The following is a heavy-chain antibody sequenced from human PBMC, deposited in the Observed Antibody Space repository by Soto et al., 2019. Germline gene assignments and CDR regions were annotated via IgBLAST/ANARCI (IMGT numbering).Heavy chain of an antibody. V-gene: IGHV1-3*01. CDR2: INAGNGNT. CDR1: GYTFTSYA. D-gene: IGHD6-19*01. Sequence: SVKVSCKASGYTFTSYAMHWVRQAPGQRLEWMGWINAGNGNTKYSPKLQDRVTITRDTSASTAYMELSSLRSEDTALYYCARDGVAAGNINFDYWGQGTLVTVSS. J-gene: IGHJ4*01. CDR3: ARDGVAAGNINFDY.